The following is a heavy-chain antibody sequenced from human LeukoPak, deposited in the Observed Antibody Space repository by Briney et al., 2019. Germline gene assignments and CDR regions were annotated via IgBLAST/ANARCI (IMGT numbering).Heavy chain of an antibody. CDR2: ISPDGSTT. CDR3: ARGVGATHFDY. D-gene: IGHD1-26*01. J-gene: IGHJ4*02. CDR1: GFAFSNYW. Sequence: GGPLRLSCAGSGFAFSNYWMHWVRQVPGKGLVWVSRISPDGSTTLYADSVKGRFTISRDNAKNSLYLQMNSLRAEDTAVYYCARGVGATHFDYWGQGTLVTLSS. V-gene: IGHV3-74*01.